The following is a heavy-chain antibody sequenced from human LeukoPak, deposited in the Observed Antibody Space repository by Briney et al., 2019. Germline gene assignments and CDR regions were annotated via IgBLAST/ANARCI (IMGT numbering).Heavy chain of an antibody. Sequence: GGSLRLSCAASGFTFTNYAMNWVRQAPGKGLEWVSAISGSGGSTYYADSVKGRFTISRDNSKNTLYLQTNSLRAEDTALYYCAKESTSNLGIAAAVDFDYWGQGILVTVSS. CDR3: AKESTSNLGIAAAVDFDY. D-gene: IGHD6-13*01. CDR2: ISGSGGST. V-gene: IGHV3-23*01. CDR1: GFTFTNYA. J-gene: IGHJ4*02.